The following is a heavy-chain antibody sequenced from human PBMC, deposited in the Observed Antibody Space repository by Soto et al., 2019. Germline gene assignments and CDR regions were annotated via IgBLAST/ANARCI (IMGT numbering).Heavy chain of an antibody. J-gene: IGHJ3*02. CDR3: ARDVKPAVAAIDAFDI. D-gene: IGHD2-15*01. V-gene: IGHV1-69*01. Sequence: QVPLVQSGAEVKKPGSSVKVSCKASGGTFSSYGISWVRQAPGQGLEWMGGIIPIFGTTNYAQKFQDRVTITADESTSTAYMELSSLRSEDTAMYYCARDVKPAVAAIDAFDIWGQGTMVTVSS. CDR1: GGTFSSYG. CDR2: IIPIFGTT.